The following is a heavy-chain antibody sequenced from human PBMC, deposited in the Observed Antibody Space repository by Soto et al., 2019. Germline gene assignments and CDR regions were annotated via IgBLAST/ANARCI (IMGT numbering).Heavy chain of an antibody. V-gene: IGHV3-23*01. CDR1: GFTFSSYA. CDR2: ITGSGGDT. J-gene: IGHJ4*02. CDR3: AKGSASSRTYYFDY. Sequence: EVQLLESGGGLVQPGGSLRLSCAASGFTFSSYAMSWVRQSPGKGLEWVSAITGSGGDTYHADSVKGRFTISRDNTKNTLYLQMNSLKAEDTAVFYCAKGSASSRTYYFDYWGQGTLVTVSS. D-gene: IGHD2-2*01.